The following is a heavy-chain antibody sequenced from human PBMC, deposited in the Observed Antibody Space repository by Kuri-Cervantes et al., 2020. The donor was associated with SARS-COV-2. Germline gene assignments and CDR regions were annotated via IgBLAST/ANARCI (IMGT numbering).Heavy chain of an antibody. D-gene: IGHD1-26*01. V-gene: IGHV3-48*01. CDR2: ISSSSSTI. CDR1: GFTFSSYS. CDR3: ARWSIVGATRGLLRYYGMDV. J-gene: IGHJ6*02. Sequence: GESLKISCAASGFTFSSYSMNWVRQAPGKGLEWVSYISSSSSTIYYADSVKGRFNISRDNSKNTLYLQMNSLRAEDTAVYYCARWSIVGATRGLLRYYGMDVWGQGTTVTVSS.